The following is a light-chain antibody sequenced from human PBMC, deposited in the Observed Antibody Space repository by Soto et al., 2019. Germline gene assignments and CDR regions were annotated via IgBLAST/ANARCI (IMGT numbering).Light chain of an antibody. CDR3: QQYDNSPLYT. V-gene: IGKV3-20*01. Sequence: ETVLTQSPGTLSLSPGERATLSCRASQSVSSNYLAWYQHKPGQAPRLLIYGASTRATGIPDRFSGSGSGTDFTLTISRLEPEDFAVYYCQQYDNSPLYTFGQGTKLEIK. CDR1: QSVSSNY. J-gene: IGKJ2*01. CDR2: GAS.